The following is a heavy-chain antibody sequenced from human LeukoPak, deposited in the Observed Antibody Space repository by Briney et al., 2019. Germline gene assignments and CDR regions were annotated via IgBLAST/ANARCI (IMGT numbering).Heavy chain of an antibody. CDR3: ARGRPTATVTNSYGFDY. Sequence: SGGSLRLSCAASGFAFSSYDMDWVRHATGKGLEWVSAIGTAGDTYYPGSVKGRFTISRENAKNSLYLQMNSLRAGYTAVYYCARGRPTATVTNSYGFDYWGQGTLVTVSS. D-gene: IGHD4-17*01. J-gene: IGHJ4*02. CDR2: IGTAGDT. CDR1: GFAFSSYD. V-gene: IGHV3-13*01.